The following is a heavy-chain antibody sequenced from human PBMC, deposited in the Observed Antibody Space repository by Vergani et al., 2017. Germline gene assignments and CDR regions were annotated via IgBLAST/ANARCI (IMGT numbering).Heavy chain of an antibody. J-gene: IGHJ4*02. Sequence: QVRLVESGGGVVQPGRSLRLSCAASGFSFTSYGMHWVRQPPGKGLEWVATISFDGNKQDYTEAVRGRFTISRDSSKTLYLQMGSLRVEDTAMYFCARDLSYSTAWPFFDSRGQGTLVTVSS. CDR2: ISFDGNKQ. CDR1: GFSFTSYG. V-gene: IGHV3-30*03. D-gene: IGHD4-11*01. CDR3: ARDLSYSTAWPFFDS.